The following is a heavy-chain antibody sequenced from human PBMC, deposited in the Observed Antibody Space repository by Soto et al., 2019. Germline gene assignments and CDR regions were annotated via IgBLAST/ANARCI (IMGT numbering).Heavy chain of an antibody. CDR3: AKGISGYNAPLDH. CDR1: GFTFSSYA. V-gene: IGHV3-23*01. CDR2: ISGSGGST. D-gene: IGHD1-20*01. Sequence: EVQLLESGGGLVQPGGSLRLSCSASGFTFSSYAMNWVRQAPGKGLEWVSVISGSGGSTYYADSVKGRFTISRDNSKNTLYVQMNSRRAEDTAVYYCAKGISGYNAPLDHWGQGTRVTVSS. J-gene: IGHJ4*02.